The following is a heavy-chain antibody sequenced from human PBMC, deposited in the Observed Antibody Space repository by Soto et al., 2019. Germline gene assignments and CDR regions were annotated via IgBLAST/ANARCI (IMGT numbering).Heavy chain of an antibody. CDR3: AKCGMDIVAVVAGRVFGY. J-gene: IGHJ4*02. Sequence: PGGSLILSCAASGFTFSSYAMSWVRQAPGKGLEWVSAISGSGGSTYYADSVKGRFTISRDNSKNTLYLQMNSLRAEDTAVYYWAKCGMDIVAVVAGRVFGYWGQGTLVTVSS. V-gene: IGHV3-23*01. CDR1: GFTFSSYA. CDR2: ISGSGGST. D-gene: IGHD2-15*01.